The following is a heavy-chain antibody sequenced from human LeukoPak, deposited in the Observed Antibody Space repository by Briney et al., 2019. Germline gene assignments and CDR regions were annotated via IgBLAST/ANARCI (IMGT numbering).Heavy chain of an antibody. Sequence: ASVKVSCKASGYTFTSYYMHWVRQAPGQGLEWMGIINPSGGSTSYAQKFQGRVTMTRDTSTSTVYMELSSLRSEDTAVYYCARDEGDSNGYKNTEYFQHWGQGTLVTVSS. J-gene: IGHJ1*01. V-gene: IGHV1-46*01. D-gene: IGHD3-22*01. CDR1: GYTFTSYY. CDR2: INPSGGST. CDR3: ARDEGDSNGYKNTEYFQH.